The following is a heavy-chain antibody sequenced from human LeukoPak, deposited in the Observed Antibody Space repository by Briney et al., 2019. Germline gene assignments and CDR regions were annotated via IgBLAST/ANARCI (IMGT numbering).Heavy chain of an antibody. V-gene: IGHV4-34*01. CDR1: GGSFSGYY. J-gene: IGHJ6*03. CDR2: INHSGST. D-gene: IGHD6-25*01. Sequence: PSETLSLTCAVYGGSFSGYYWSWRRQPPGKGLEVIGEINHSGSTNYNPSLKSRVTISVDTSKNQFSLKLSSVTAADTAVYYCASSAGLHDYYYYMDVWDKGTTVTISS. CDR3: ASSAGLHDYYYYMDV.